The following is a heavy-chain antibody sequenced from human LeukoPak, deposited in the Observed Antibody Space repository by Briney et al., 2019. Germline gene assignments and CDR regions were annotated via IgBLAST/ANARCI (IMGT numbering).Heavy chain of an antibody. D-gene: IGHD5-18*01. V-gene: IGHV3-48*03. Sequence: GGSLRLACAASGFTFSNYEMNWVRQAPGKGLEWVSYISGSGSTIYYADSVKGRFTISRDNAKDSLYLQMNSLRAEDTAVYYCARVRSGYSHENYFDYWGQGTLVTVSS. J-gene: IGHJ4*02. CDR2: ISGSGSTI. CDR3: ARVRSGYSHENYFDY. CDR1: GFTFSNYE.